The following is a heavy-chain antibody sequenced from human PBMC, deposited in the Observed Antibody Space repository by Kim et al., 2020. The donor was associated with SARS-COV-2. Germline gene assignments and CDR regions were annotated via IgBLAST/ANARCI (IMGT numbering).Heavy chain of an antibody. CDR3: AKDGRAAAGKFDY. V-gene: IGHV3-30*18. CDR2: ISYDGSNK. CDR1: GFTFSSYG. D-gene: IGHD6-13*01. Sequence: GGSLRLSCAASGFTFSSYGMHWVRQAPGKGLEWVAVISYDGSNKYYADSVKGRFTISRDNSKNTLYLQMNSLRAEDTAVYYCAKDGRAAAGKFDYWGQGTLVTVSS. J-gene: IGHJ4*02.